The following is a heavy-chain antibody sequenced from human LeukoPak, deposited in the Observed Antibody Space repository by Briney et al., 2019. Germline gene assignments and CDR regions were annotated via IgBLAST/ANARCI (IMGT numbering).Heavy chain of an antibody. Sequence: GGSLRLSCAASGFTFSSYAMSWVRQAPGKGLEWVSEISGSGGRTYYTDSVKGRFTISRDNSKNTLYLQMNSLRAEDTAVYYCAKDREDYYGSGSYYEYWGQGTLVTVSS. CDR3: AKDREDYYGSGSYYEY. V-gene: IGHV3-23*01. D-gene: IGHD3-10*01. CDR2: ISGSGGRT. CDR1: GFTFSSYA. J-gene: IGHJ4*02.